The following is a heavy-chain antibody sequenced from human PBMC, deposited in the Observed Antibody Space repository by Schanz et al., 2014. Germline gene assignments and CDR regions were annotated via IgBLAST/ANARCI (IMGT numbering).Heavy chain of an antibody. CDR3: VRDYNWGFDN. CDR2: IKISGDV. D-gene: IGHD7-27*01. V-gene: IGHV3-21*05. CDR1: GFSFSDYS. J-gene: IGHJ4*02. Sequence: VQLVESGGGLVKPGESLRLSCAASGFSFSDYSMNWVRQAPGKGLEWISYIKISGDVFYTDSVKGRFTISRDNAKSSLYLQMSSLRDEDTAIYYCVRDYNWGFDNWGQGTLVTVSS.